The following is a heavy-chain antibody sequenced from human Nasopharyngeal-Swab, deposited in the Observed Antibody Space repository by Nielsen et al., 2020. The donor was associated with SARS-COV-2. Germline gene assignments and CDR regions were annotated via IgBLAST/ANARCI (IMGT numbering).Heavy chain of an antibody. J-gene: IGHJ4*02. D-gene: IGHD2-15*01. V-gene: IGHV3-11*04. CDR2: IPPTASHI. Sequence: WIRQPPGKGLEWVSYIPPTASHIYYADSVRGRFTISRDNAKKLLYLQMESLRPEDTAVYYCARDRGWGYSGYGSLDYWGQGVLVTVSS. CDR3: ARDRGWGYSGYGSLDY.